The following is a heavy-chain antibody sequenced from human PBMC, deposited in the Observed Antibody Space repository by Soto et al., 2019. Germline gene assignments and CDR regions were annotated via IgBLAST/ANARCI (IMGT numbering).Heavy chain of an antibody. Sequence: SETLSLTCTVSGGSISSYYWSWIRQPPGKGLEWIGYIYYSGSTNYNPSLKSRVTISVDTSKNQFSLKLSSVTAADTAVYYCARDGYDFWSDYSSWFDPWGQGTLVTVSS. D-gene: IGHD3-3*01. J-gene: IGHJ5*02. CDR1: GGSISSYY. CDR3: ARDGYDFWSDYSSWFDP. V-gene: IGHV4-59*01. CDR2: IYYSGST.